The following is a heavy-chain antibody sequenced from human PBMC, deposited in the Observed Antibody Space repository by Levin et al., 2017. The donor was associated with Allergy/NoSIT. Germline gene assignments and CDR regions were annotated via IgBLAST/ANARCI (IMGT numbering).Heavy chain of an antibody. CDR1: GYTFTSYD. CDR3: ARGAPQYWYDSSGYYDHWFDP. D-gene: IGHD3-22*01. CDR2: MNPNSGNT. Sequence: ASVKVSCKASGYTFTSYDINWVRQATGQGLEWMGWMNPNSGNTGYAQKFQGRVTMTRNTSISTAYMELSSLRSEDTAVYYCARGAPQYWYDSSGYYDHWFDPWGQGTLVTVSS. J-gene: IGHJ5*02. V-gene: IGHV1-8*01.